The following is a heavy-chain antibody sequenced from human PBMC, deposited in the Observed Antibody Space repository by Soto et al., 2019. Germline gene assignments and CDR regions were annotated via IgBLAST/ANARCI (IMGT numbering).Heavy chain of an antibody. Sequence: SETLSLTCTFSGGSISSYYWSLIRQPPGKGLEWIGYIYYSGSTNYNPSLKSRVTISVDTSKNQFSLKLSSVTAADTAVYYCARDRRQWLVRKPDAFDIWGQGTMVTVS. CDR3: ARDRRQWLVRKPDAFDI. J-gene: IGHJ3*02. D-gene: IGHD6-19*01. CDR1: GGSISSYY. CDR2: IYYSGST. V-gene: IGHV4-59*01.